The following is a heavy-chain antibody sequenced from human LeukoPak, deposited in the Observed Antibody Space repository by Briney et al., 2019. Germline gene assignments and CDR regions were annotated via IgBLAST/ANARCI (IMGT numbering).Heavy chain of an antibody. Sequence: PGGSLRLSCAASGFTVSSNYMNWVRQAPGKGLEWVSIIYSGGNTHYADSVKGRFTISRDNSQNMLYLQMNSLRPEDTAVYYCARLLYYYDSSIYQRYFDYWGQGTLVTVSS. CDR1: GFTVSSNY. J-gene: IGHJ4*02. CDR2: IYSGGNT. D-gene: IGHD3-22*01. CDR3: ARLLYYYDSSIYQRYFDY. V-gene: IGHV3-53*01.